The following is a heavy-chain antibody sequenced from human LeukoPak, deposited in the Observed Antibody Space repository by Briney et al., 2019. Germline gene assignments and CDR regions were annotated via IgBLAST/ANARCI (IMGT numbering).Heavy chain of an antibody. CDR2: MYHSGST. J-gene: IGHJ5*02. Sequence: SETLSLTCTVSGGSISSYYWAWIRQPPGKALEWIGSMYHSGSTYFNPSLKSRVTMSVDTSKNQFSLQLTSLTAADTAVYYCARVGYCNTVTCYGWFDPWGQGTLVTVSS. V-gene: IGHV4-59*04. CDR3: ARVGYCNTVTCYGWFDP. D-gene: IGHD2-2*01. CDR1: GGSISSYY.